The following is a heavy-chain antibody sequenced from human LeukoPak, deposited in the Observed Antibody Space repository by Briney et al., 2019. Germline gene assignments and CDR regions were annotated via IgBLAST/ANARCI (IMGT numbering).Heavy chain of an antibody. J-gene: IGHJ4*02. V-gene: IGHV6-1*01. CDR2: TYYRSKWYI. Sequence: SQTLSLTCALSGDSVSSDRAAWHWLRQSPSRGLEWLGTTYYRSKWYIDYAVSVKSRMTINPDTSKNQFSLQLNSMTPEDTAVYYCTKGSFQGGFDYWGQGTLVTVSS. CDR1: GDSVSSDRAA. D-gene: IGHD3-16*01. CDR3: TKGSFQGGFDY.